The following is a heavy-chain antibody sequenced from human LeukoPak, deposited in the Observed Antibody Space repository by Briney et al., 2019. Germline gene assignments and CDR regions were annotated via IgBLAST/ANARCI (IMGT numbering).Heavy chain of an antibody. D-gene: IGHD6-6*01. CDR1: GFTFSGSA. CDR2: IRSKANSYAT. CDR3: TRWIAARPFDY. Sequence: GGSLRLSCAAPGFTFSGSAMHWVRQASGKGLEWVGRIRSKANSYATAYAASVKGRFTISRDDSKNTAYLQMNSLKTEDTAVYYCTRWIAARPFDYWGQGTLVTVSS. J-gene: IGHJ4*02. V-gene: IGHV3-73*01.